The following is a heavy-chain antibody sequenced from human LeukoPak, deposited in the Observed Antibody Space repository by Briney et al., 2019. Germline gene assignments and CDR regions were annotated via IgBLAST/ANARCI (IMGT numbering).Heavy chain of an antibody. V-gene: IGHV3-48*04. CDR3: ARCSSSWYLDY. D-gene: IGHD6-13*01. CDR1: GFTFSSYS. Sequence: PGGSLRLSCAASGFTFSSYSMNWVRQAPGKGLEWVSYISSSGSTTYNADSVKGRFTISRDNAKNSLYLQMNSLRAEDTAVYYCARCSSSWYLDYWGQGTLVTVSS. J-gene: IGHJ4*02. CDR2: ISSSGSTT.